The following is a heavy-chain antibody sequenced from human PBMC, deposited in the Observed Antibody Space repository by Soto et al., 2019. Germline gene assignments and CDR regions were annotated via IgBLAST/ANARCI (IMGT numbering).Heavy chain of an antibody. CDR3: ARRASSGWNDY. CDR2: IYYSGST. D-gene: IGHD6-19*01. J-gene: IGHJ4*02. Sequence: QVQLQESGPGLVKPSETLSLTCTVSGGSISSSYWSWIRQPPGKGLEWIGYIYYSGSTNYNPSLTSRVTISVDTSRKQFSLKLSSVTAADTAVYYCARRASSGWNDYWGQGTLVTVSS. CDR1: GGSISSSY. V-gene: IGHV4-59*08.